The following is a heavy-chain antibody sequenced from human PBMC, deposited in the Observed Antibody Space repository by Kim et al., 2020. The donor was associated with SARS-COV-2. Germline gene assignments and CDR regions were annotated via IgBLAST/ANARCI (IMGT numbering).Heavy chain of an antibody. CDR3: ARDLPRITMIVRVAFDY. Sequence: ASVKVSCKASGYTFTSYGISWVRQAPGQGLEWMGWISAYNGNTNYAQKLQGRVTMTTDTSTSTAYMELRSLRSDDTAVYYCARDLPRITMIVRVAFDYWGQGTLVTVSS. J-gene: IGHJ4*02. V-gene: IGHV1-18*01. CDR2: ISAYNGNT. D-gene: IGHD3-22*01. CDR1: GYTFTSYG.